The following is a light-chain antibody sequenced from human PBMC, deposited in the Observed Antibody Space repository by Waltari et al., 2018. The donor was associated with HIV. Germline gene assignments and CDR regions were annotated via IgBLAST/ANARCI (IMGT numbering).Light chain of an antibody. V-gene: IGLV2-23*01. CDR2: EGS. J-gene: IGLJ2*01. CDR3: CSYAGSSDVV. CDR1: SSDVGSYNL. Sequence: QSALTQPASVSGSPGQSITISCTGTSSDVGSYNLVSWYPQHPGKAPKLMIEEGSKRPSGVSNRFSGSKSGNTASLTISGLQAEDEADYYCCSYAGSSDVVFGGGTKLTVL.